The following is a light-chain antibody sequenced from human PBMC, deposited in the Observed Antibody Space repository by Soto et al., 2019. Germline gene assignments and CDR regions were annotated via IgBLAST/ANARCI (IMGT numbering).Light chain of an antibody. Sequence: EIVMTRCQASLSRCALEIATLSCRASQSVSSNLAWYQQKPGQAPRLLIYGASTRATGIPARFSGSGSGTEFTLTISSLQSEDFAVYYCQQYNNWLLTFGGGTKVDIK. CDR1: QSVSSN. V-gene: IGKV3-15*01. CDR3: QQYNNWLLT. J-gene: IGKJ4*01. CDR2: GAS.